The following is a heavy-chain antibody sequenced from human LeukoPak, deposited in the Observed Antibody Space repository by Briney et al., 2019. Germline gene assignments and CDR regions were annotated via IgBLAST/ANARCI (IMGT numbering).Heavy chain of an antibody. D-gene: IGHD5-18*01. V-gene: IGHV1-18*01. CDR2: ISAYNGNT. CDR3: ARDSGAGIQLWLVNYYYYYGMDV. Sequence: EASVKFSCKASGYTFTSYGISWVRQAPGQGLEWMGWISAYNGNTNYAQKLQGRVTMTTDTSTSTAYMELRSLRSDDTAVYYCARDSGAGIQLWLVNYYYYYGMDVWGQGTTVTVSS. CDR1: GYTFTSYG. J-gene: IGHJ6*02.